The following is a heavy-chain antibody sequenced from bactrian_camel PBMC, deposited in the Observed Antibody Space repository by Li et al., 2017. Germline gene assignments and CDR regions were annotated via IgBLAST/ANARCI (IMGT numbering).Heavy chain of an antibody. D-gene: IGHD5*01. CDR3: AATPEKTGYGPSSAY. Sequence: VQLVESGGGLVQPGGSLRLSCAASGFTSSVYAMSWVRQAPGKGLEWVSTIVWLGGGTYYADSVKGRFIISRDNAKNTLDLQMYVLKPEDTAVYYCAATPEKTGYGPSSAYWGQGTQVTVS. CDR2: IVWLGGGT. CDR1: GFTSSVYA. V-gene: IGHV3S31*01. J-gene: IGHJ4*01.